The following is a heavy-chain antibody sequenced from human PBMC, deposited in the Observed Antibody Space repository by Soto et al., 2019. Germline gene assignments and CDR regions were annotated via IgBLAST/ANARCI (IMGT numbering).Heavy chain of an antibody. J-gene: IGHJ6*02. CDR2: IYTDGST. D-gene: IGHD6-19*01. CDR3: AKDRDDSSGWYVPPEIKYYYYYYGMDV. CDR1: GITVSSNY. Sequence: GGSLRLSCAASGITVSSNYMSWVRQAPGKGLEWVSVIYTDGSTYYADSVKGRFTISRDNSKNTLYLQMNSLRAEDTAVYYCAKDRDDSSGWYVPPEIKYYYYYYGMDVWGQGTTVTAP. V-gene: IGHV3-53*01.